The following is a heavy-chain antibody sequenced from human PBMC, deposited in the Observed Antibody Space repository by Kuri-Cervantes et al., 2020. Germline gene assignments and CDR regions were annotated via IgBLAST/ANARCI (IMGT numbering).Heavy chain of an antibody. CDR1: GGSFSDYY. V-gene: IGHV4-34*01. CDR2: INHSGST. CDR3: ARTNGEIRYFDWLLGYFDY. D-gene: IGHD3-9*01. Sequence: SETLSLTCAVYGGSFSDYYWTWIRQPPGKGLEWIGEINHSGSTNYNPSLKSRVTISVDTSKNQFSLKLSSVTAADTAVYYCARTNGEIRYFDWLLGYFDYWGQGTLVTVSS. J-gene: IGHJ4*02.